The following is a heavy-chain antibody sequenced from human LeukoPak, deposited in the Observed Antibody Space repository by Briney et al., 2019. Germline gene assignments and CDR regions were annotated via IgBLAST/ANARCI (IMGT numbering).Heavy chain of an antibody. CDR1: QFSFSDYA. CDR3: ARDFVPGSPYYFDF. V-gene: IGHV3-30*04. J-gene: IGHJ4*02. D-gene: IGHD3-10*01. CDR2: ISDDGRNK. Sequence: VRALRLSCAASQFSFSDYAMHWVRQAPDKGLEWVAVISDDGRNKIYRDSVKGRFTISRDNSKNTLYLEMNSLRADDTALYYCARDFVPGSPYYFDFWGQRTLLTVP.